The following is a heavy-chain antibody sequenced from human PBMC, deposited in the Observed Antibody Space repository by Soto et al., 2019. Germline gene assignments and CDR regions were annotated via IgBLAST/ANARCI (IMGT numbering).Heavy chain of an antibody. CDR3: ARDHYYDSSGSFDY. CDR2: ISAYNGNT. V-gene: IGHV1-18*04. D-gene: IGHD3-22*01. Sequence: ASVKVSCKASGYTFTSYGISWVRQAPGQGLEWMGWISAYNGNTNYAQKLQGRVTMTTDTSTSTAYMELRSLRSDDTAVYYCARDHYYDSSGSFDYWGQGTLVTVSS. J-gene: IGHJ4*02. CDR1: GYTFTSYG.